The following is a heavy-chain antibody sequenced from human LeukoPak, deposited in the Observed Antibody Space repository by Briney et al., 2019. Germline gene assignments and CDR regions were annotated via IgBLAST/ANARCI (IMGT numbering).Heavy chain of an antibody. D-gene: IGHD2-15*01. J-gene: IGHJ6*02. CDR2: INSDGSST. Sequence: PGGSLRLSCAASGFTFSSYWMHWVRQAPGKGLVWVSRINSDGSSTSYADSVKGRFTISGDNAKNTLYLQMNSLRAEDTAVYYCARGDCSGGSCYSIYYYGMDVWGQGTTVTVSS. V-gene: IGHV3-74*01. CDR1: GFTFSSYW. CDR3: ARGDCSGGSCYSIYYYGMDV.